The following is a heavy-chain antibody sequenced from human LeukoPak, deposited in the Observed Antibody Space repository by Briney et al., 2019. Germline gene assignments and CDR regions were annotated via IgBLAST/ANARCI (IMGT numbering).Heavy chain of an antibody. Sequence: GGSLRLSCAPSGLPFNSYSMNCVRDAPGKGLEWVSSISSTSRYIYYADSVKGRFTISRDNAKNSLYLQMNSLRAEDTAVYYCASGEVEMATDYWGQGTLVTVSS. CDR2: ISSTSRYI. J-gene: IGHJ4*02. V-gene: IGHV3-21*01. CDR3: ASGEVEMATDY. CDR1: GLPFNSYS. D-gene: IGHD5-24*01.